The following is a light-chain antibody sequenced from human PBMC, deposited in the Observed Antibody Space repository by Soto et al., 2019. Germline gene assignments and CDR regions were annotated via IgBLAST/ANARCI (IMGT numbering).Light chain of an antibody. V-gene: IGLV2-14*01. CDR2: DVS. CDR3: SSYTSSINRV. Sequence: QSALTHPASASGSPGQSITISCTGTSSDVGGYNYVSWYQQHPGKAPQLMIYDVSNRPSGVSNRFSGSKSGNTASLTISGLQAEDEADYSCSSYTSSINRVFGGGTKLTVL. CDR1: SSDVGGYNY. J-gene: IGLJ2*01.